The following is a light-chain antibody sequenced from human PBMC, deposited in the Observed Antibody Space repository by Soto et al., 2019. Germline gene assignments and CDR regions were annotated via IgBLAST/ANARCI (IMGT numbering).Light chain of an antibody. Sequence: QAVVTQPPSVSGAPGQRVTISCTGSSSNIGAGYDVHWYQQLPGTAPKLLIYSNNQRPSGVPDRFSGSKSGTSASLAISGLQSEDEADYYCAAWDDSLRGVVFGGGTKLTVL. CDR1: SSNIGAGYD. CDR3: AAWDDSLRGVV. J-gene: IGLJ2*01. V-gene: IGLV1-40*01. CDR2: SNN.